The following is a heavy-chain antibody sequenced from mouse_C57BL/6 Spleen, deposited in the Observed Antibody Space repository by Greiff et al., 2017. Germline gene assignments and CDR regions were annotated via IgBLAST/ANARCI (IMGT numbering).Heavy chain of an antibody. J-gene: IGHJ3*01. CDR1: GYSITSGYY. D-gene: IGHD1-1*01. CDR3: ARDPLHYYGSSYGFAY. CDR2: ISYDGSN. Sequence: EVKLMESGPGLVKPSQSLSLTCSVTGYSITSGYYWNWIRQFPGNKLEWMGYISYDGSNNYNPSLKNRISITRDTSKNQFFLKLNSVTTEDTATYYCARDPLHYYGSSYGFAYWGQGTLVTVSA. V-gene: IGHV3-6*01.